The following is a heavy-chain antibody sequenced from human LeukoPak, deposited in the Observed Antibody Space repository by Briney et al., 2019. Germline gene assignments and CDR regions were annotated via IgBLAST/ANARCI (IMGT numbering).Heavy chain of an antibody. CDR3: AKGWQWLSSF. D-gene: IGHD6-19*01. J-gene: IGHJ4*02. CDR1: GFTFSSYG. CDR2: ISYDGSNK. Sequence: PGGSLRLSCAASGFTFSSYGMHWVRQAPGKGLEWVAVISYDGSNKYYADSVKGRFTISRHNSKNTLYLQMNSLRAEDTAVYYCAKGWQWLSSFWGQGTLVTVSS. V-gene: IGHV3-30*18.